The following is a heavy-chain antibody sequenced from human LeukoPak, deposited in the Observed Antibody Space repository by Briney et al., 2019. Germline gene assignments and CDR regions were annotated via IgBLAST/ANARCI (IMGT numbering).Heavy chain of an antibody. J-gene: IGHJ6*02. D-gene: IGHD3-10*01. CDR1: GFTFSSYA. CDR2: ISYDGSNK. V-gene: IGHV3-30-3*01. CDR3: ARERITMVRGVDYYYYGMDV. Sequence: PGGSLRLSCAASGFTFSSYAMHWVRQAPGKGLEWVAVISYDGSNKYYADSVKGRFTISRDNSKNTLYLQMNSLRAEDTAVYYCARERITMVRGVDYYYYGMDVWGQGTTVTVSS.